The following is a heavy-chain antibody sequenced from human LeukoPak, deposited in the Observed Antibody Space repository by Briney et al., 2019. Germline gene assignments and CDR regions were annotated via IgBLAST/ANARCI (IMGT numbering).Heavy chain of an antibody. Sequence: SVKVSCKASGGTFSSYAISWVRQAPGQGLEWMGRIIPIFGTANYAQKFQGRVTITTDESTSTAYMGLSSLRSEDTAVYYCAREHYSNYGHWFDPWGQGTLVTVSS. CDR2: IIPIFGTA. CDR1: GGTFSSYA. V-gene: IGHV1-69*05. CDR3: AREHYSNYGHWFDP. J-gene: IGHJ5*02. D-gene: IGHD4-11*01.